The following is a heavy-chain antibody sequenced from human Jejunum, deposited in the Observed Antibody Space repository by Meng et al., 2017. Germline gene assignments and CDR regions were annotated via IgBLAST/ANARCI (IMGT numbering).Heavy chain of an antibody. J-gene: IGHJ4*02. CDR1: GFSLSTSEVG. D-gene: IGHD1-7*01. CDR2: IYWDDDK. CDR3: AHIQDGSNWNSGNFDY. V-gene: IGHV2-5*02. Sequence: TLTGSCPQLVHPTRTLTPTCSFPGFSLSTSEVGLGWIRQPPRKALEWLAFIYWDDDKRYTPSLQSMLFITKDTSKNLVVLTMTNKDPVDTGTYYCAHIQDGSNWNSGNFDYWGQGTLVTVSS.